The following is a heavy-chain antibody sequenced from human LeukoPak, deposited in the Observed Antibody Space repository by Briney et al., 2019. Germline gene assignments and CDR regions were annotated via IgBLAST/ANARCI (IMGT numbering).Heavy chain of an antibody. CDR3: ARERYNNWFDP. CDR1: GFTFSSYA. J-gene: IGHJ5*02. V-gene: IGHV3-30-3*01. D-gene: IGHD1-14*01. CDR2: ISYDGSNK. Sequence: GGSLRLSCAASGFTFSSYAMHWVRQAPGKGLEWVAVISYDGSNKYYADSVKGRFTISRDNSKNTLYLQMNSLRAEDTAVYYCARERYNNWFDPWGQGTLVTVSS.